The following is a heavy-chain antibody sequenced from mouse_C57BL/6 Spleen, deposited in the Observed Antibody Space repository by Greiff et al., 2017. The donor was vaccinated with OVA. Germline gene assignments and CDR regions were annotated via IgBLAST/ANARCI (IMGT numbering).Heavy chain of an antibody. CDR1: GYTFTDYE. D-gene: IGHD3-2*02. CDR2: IDPETGGT. J-gene: IGHJ2*01. CDR3: TDSSGYPYYFDY. V-gene: IGHV1-15*01. Sequence: VHLVESGAELVRPGASVTLSCKASGYTFTDYEMHWVKQTPVHGLEWIGAIDPETGGTAYNQKFKGKAILTADKSSSTAYMELRSLTSEDSAVYYCTDSSGYPYYFDYWGQGTTLTVSS.